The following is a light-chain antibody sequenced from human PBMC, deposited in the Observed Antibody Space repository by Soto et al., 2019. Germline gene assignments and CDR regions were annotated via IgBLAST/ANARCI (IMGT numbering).Light chain of an antibody. CDR1: TSDVGDYNY. J-gene: IGLJ1*01. CDR3: SSYRSTDTPYV. CDR2: EVS. Sequence: QSALTQPASVSGSPGQSITISCIGTTSDVGDYNYVSWYQQHPGKAPKLMIYEVSNRPSGVSERFPGSKSGNTASLTISGLQAEDEADYYCSSYRSTDTPYVFGTGTKVTVL. V-gene: IGLV2-14*01.